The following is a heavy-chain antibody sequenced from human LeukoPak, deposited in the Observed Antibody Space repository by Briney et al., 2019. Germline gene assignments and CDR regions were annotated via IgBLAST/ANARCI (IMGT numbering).Heavy chain of an antibody. V-gene: IGHV4-39*01. Sequence: SETLSLTCTVSGGSISSSSYYWGWIRQPPGKGLEWIGSIYYSGSTYYSPSLKSRVTISVDTSKNQFSLKLSSVTAADTAVYYCAKGRGKDGQNLFDYWGQGTLITVSS. CDR2: IYYSGST. D-gene: IGHD5-24*01. CDR1: GGSISSSSYY. J-gene: IGHJ4*02. CDR3: AKGRGKDGQNLFDY.